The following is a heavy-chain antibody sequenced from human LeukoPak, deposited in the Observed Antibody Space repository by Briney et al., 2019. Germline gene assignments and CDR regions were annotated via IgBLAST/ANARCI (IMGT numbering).Heavy chain of an antibody. V-gene: IGHV4-4*07. CDR1: GGSISSYY. CDR2: IYTSGGT. D-gene: IGHD3-9*01. CDR3: ARETVGYYDILTGYTAAYFDY. Sequence: PSETLSLTCTVSGGSISSYYWSWLRQPAGKGLEWIGRIYTSGGTNYNPSLKSRVTMSVDTSKNQFSLKLSSVTAADTAVYYCARETVGYYDILTGYTAAYFDYRGQGTLVTVSS. J-gene: IGHJ4*02.